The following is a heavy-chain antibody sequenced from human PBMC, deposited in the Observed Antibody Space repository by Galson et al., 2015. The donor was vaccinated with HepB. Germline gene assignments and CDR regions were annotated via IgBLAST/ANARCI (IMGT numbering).Heavy chain of an antibody. CDR3: ARGRGSGWYFPFDY. CDR1: GYTFTSYD. J-gene: IGHJ4*02. V-gene: IGHV1-8*01. Sequence: SVKVSCKAPGYTFTSYDINWARQATGQGLEWMGWMNPNSGNTGYAQKFQGRVTMTRNTSISTAYMELSSLRSEDTAVYYCARGRGSGWYFPFDYWGQGTLVTVSS. D-gene: IGHD6-19*01. CDR2: MNPNSGNT.